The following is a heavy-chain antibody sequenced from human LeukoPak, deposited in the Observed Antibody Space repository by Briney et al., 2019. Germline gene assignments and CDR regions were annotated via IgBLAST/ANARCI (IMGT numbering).Heavy chain of an antibody. V-gene: IGHV4-39*01. Sequence: AETLSLTCTVSGGSISSSDYYWGWIRQPPGKGLEWIGSVYYGGSTYYNPSLKRGVTISADASKNQFSLKLTSVTAADTAVYYSARLASGSYGPLTPFDYWGQGTLVTVSS. J-gene: IGHJ4*02. D-gene: IGHD1-26*01. CDR3: ARLASGSYGPLTPFDY. CDR1: GGSISSSDYY. CDR2: VYYGGST.